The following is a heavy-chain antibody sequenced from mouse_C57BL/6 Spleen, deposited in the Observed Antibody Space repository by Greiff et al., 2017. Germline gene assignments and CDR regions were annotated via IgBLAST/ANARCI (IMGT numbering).Heavy chain of an antibody. J-gene: IGHJ3*01. V-gene: IGHV1-62-2*01. CDR1: GYTFTEYT. Sequence: QVQLKQPGAELVKPGASVKLSCKASGYTFTEYTIHWVKQRSGQGLEWIGWIYPGSGSIKYNEKFKDKATLTVDKSSSTVYMELSSMTSEDSAVYFGAGHEANGVFAYWGQGTLVTVSA. CDR3: AGHEANGVFAY. CDR2: IYPGSGSI.